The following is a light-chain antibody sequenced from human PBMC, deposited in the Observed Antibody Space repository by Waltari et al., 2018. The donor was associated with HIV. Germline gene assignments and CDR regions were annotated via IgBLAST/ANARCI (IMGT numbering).Light chain of an antibody. V-gene: IGLV2-11*01. Sequence: QSALTQPRSVSGSPGQSVTISCSGTSDYVGAYNYVSWYQQHPGKVPKVMIYDVTKRPSGVPDRFSGSKSGNTASLTISGLQAEDEADYYCCSYAGAYSYVFGTGTKVTVL. CDR2: DVT. CDR1: SDYVGAYNY. J-gene: IGLJ1*01. CDR3: CSYAGAYSYV.